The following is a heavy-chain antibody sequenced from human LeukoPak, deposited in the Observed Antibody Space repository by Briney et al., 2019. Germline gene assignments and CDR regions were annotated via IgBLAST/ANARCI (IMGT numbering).Heavy chain of an antibody. CDR3: AKADRGWGVITKD. V-gene: IGHV3-23*01. J-gene: IGHJ4*02. Sequence: GGSLRLSCAASGFTFSNYAMSWVRQAPGKGLEWVSAIDGSSDFTYYAEYVKGRFTISRDNSKKTLYLQMNSLRDEDTAVYYCAKADRGWGVITKDWGQGTLVTVSS. CDR1: GFTFSNYA. D-gene: IGHD3-10*01. CDR2: IDGSSDFT.